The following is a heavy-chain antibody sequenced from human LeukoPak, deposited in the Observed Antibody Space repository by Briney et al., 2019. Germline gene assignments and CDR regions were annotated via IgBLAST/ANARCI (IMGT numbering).Heavy chain of an antibody. Sequence: PSETLSLTCTVSGGSISSSSHYWGWIRQPPGKGLEWIGSIYYSGSTYYNPSLKSRVTISVDTSKNQFSLKLSSVTAADTAVYYCARHASLSIAAYFEYWGQGTLVTVSS. D-gene: IGHD6-6*01. CDR1: GGSISSSSHY. V-gene: IGHV4-39*01. J-gene: IGHJ4*02. CDR2: IYYSGST. CDR3: ARHASLSIAAYFEY.